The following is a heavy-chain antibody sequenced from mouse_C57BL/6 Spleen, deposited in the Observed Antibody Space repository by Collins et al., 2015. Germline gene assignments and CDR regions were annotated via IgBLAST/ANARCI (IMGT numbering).Heavy chain of an antibody. J-gene: IGHJ3*01. CDR1: GYSITSDYA. Sequence: DVQLQESGPGLVKPSQSLPLTCTVTGYSITSDYAWNWIRQFPGNKLEWMGYISYSGSTSYNPSLKSRISITRDTSKNQFFLQLNSVTTEDTATYYCARERAYYRYDVGAWFAYWGQGTLVTVSA. CDR2: ISYSGST. CDR3: ARERAYYRYDVGAWFAY. D-gene: IGHD2-14*01. V-gene: IGHV3-2*02.